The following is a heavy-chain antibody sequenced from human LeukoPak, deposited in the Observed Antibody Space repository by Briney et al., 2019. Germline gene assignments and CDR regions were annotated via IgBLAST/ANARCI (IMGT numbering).Heavy chain of an antibody. CDR1: GFTFSDYY. CDR2: ISSSGSTI. J-gene: IGHJ4*02. D-gene: IGHD3-22*01. V-gene: IGHV3-11*01. Sequence: PGGSLRLSCAASGFTFSDYYMSWIRQAPGKGLEWVSYISSSGSTIYYADSVKGRFTISRDNAKNSLYLQMNSLRAEDTAVYYCARDRPYYYDSSGIHWGQGTLVTVYS. CDR3: ARDRPYYYDSSGIH.